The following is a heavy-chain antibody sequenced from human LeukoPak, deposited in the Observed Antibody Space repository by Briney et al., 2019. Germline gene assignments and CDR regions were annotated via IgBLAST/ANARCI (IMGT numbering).Heavy chain of an antibody. V-gene: IGHV3-30*18. Sequence: GGSLRLSCAASGFTFSSYGMHWVRQAPGKGLEWVAVISYDGSNKYYAGSVKGRFTISRDNSKNTLYLQMNSLRAEDTAVYYCAKGDSSWYGLYYFDYWGQGTLVTVSS. D-gene: IGHD6-13*01. CDR2: ISYDGSNK. CDR1: GFTFSSYG. CDR3: AKGDSSWYGLYYFDY. J-gene: IGHJ4*02.